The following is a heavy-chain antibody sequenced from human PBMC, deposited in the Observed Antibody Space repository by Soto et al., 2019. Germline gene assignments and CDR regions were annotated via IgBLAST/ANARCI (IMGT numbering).Heavy chain of an antibody. J-gene: IGHJ1*01. CDR2: IYPGDSDT. V-gene: IGHV5-51*01. D-gene: IGHD4-17*01. Sequence: RGESLKISCKGSGYSFTSYWIGWVRQMPGKGLEWMGIIYPGDSDTRYSPSFQGQVTISADKSISTAYLQWSSLKASDTAMYYCARSEAYGDYVPYFQHWGQGTLVTVSS. CDR3: ARSEAYGDYVPYFQH. CDR1: GYSFTSYW.